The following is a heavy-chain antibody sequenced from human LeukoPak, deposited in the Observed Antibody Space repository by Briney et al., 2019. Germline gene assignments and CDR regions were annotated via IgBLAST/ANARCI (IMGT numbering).Heavy chain of an antibody. CDR3: AKEYHRVHDAFDA. CDR2: ISYDGSKK. V-gene: IGHV3-30*18. CDR1: GFSFSSES. Sequence: GWSLRLSCAASGFSFSSESMHWVRQAPGKGLEWVAVISYDGSKKYSADSVKGRFTISRDNSKSTVYLQMNSLTSEDTAVYHCAKEYHRVHDAFDAWGHGTMVTVSS. D-gene: IGHD2-2*01. J-gene: IGHJ3*01.